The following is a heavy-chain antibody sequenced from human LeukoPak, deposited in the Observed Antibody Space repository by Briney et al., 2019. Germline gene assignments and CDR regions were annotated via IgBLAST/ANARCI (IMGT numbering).Heavy chain of an antibody. Sequence: GGSLRLSCAASGFTFSSYSMNWVRQAPGKGLEWVSSISSSSSYIYYADSVKGRFTISRDNAKNSLYLQMNSLRAEDTAVYYCARDLSVVPALPRGWFDPWGQGTLVTVSS. V-gene: IGHV3-21*01. D-gene: IGHD2-2*01. CDR2: ISSSSSYI. CDR1: GFTFSSYS. J-gene: IGHJ5*02. CDR3: ARDLSVVPALPRGWFDP.